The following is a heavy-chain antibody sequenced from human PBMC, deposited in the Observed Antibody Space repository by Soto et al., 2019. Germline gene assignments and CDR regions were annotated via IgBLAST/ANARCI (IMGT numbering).Heavy chain of an antibody. CDR2: INPNSGGT. CDR1: GYTFTGYY. V-gene: IGHV1-2*04. CDR3: ARGQLLAGINWFDP. D-gene: IGHD1-1*01. Sequence: ASVKVSCKASGYTFTGYYMHWVRQAPGQGLEWMGWINPNSGGTNYAQKFQGWVTMTRDTSISTAYMELSRLRSDDTAVYYCARGQLLAGINWFDPWGQGTLVTVSS. J-gene: IGHJ5*02.